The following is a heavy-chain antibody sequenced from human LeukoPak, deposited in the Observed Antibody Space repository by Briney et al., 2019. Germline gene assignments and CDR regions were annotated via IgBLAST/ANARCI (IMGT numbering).Heavy chain of an antibody. Sequence: GGSLRLSCAASGFTFSRYWMTWVRQAPGKGLEWVANIKQDGSEKYYVDSVKGRFTISRDNSKNTLYLQMNSLRAEDTAVYYCAKGGTMATIIGLYYFDYWGQGTLVTVSS. CDR3: AKGGTMATIIGLYYFDY. CDR1: GFTFSRYW. V-gene: IGHV3-7*03. CDR2: IKQDGSEK. J-gene: IGHJ4*02. D-gene: IGHD5-24*01.